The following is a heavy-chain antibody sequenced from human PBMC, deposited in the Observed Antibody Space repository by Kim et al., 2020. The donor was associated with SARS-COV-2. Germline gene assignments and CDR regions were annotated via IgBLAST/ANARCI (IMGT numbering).Heavy chain of an antibody. J-gene: IGHJ6*02. CDR2: INTNTGNP. D-gene: IGHD2-2*01. CDR1: GYTFTSYA. Sequence: ASVKVSCKASGYTFTSYAMNWVRQAPGQGLEWMGWINTNTGNPTYAQGFTGRFVFSLDTSVSTAYLQISSLKAEDTAVYYCARGYCSSTSCYAVWYYYYGMDVWGQGPTVTVPS. V-gene: IGHV7-4-1*02. CDR3: ARGYCSSTSCYAVWYYYYGMDV.